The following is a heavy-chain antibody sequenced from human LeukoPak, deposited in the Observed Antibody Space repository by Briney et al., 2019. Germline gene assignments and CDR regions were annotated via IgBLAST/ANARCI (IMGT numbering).Heavy chain of an antibody. Sequence: GGSLRLSCAASGFTFSSYAMSWVRQAPGKGLEWVSSITGGGATTYYAASVKGRFTISRDNSKNTAFLQMNSLRAEDMTLYYCATGPAISYYSMDVWGKGTTATVSS. V-gene: IGHV3-23*01. D-gene: IGHD2-2*01. CDR1: GFTFSSYA. CDR2: ITGGGATT. J-gene: IGHJ6*03. CDR3: ATGPAISYYSMDV.